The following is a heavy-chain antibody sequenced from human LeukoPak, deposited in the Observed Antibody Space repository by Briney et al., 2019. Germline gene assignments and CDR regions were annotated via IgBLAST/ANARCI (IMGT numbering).Heavy chain of an antibody. D-gene: IGHD5-18*01. Sequence: GGSLRLSCAASGFTFSSYGMHWVRQAPGKGLNWVAVISNDGSKKYYADSVKGRFTISRDNSKNTLSLQVSGPRTEDTAVYYCAKDRYSYAFEYSDSWGQGTLVTVSS. CDR2: ISNDGSKK. CDR1: GFTFSSYG. J-gene: IGHJ4*02. V-gene: IGHV3-30*18. CDR3: AKDRYSYAFEYSDS.